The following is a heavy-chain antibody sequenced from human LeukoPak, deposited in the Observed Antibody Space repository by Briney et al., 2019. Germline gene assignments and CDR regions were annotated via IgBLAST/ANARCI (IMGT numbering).Heavy chain of an antibody. V-gene: IGHV4-39*07. CDR3: ARDNDQMGLDPFDY. CDR2: IYYSGTT. J-gene: IGHJ4*02. CDR1: GGSISSGSYY. D-gene: IGHD1-1*01. Sequence: ASETLSLTCTVSGGSISSGSYYWGWIRQPPGKGLEWIGSIYYSGTTYYNPSLKSRFTISVDTSKNQFSLKLSSVTAADTAVYYCARDNDQMGLDPFDYWGQGTLVTVSS.